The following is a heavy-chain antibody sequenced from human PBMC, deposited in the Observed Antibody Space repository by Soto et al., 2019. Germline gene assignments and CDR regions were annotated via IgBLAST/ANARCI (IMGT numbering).Heavy chain of an antibody. Sequence: QVQLVESGGGVVQPGRSLRLSCAASGFTFSSYGMHWVRQAPGKGLEWVAVISYDGSNKYYADSVKGRFTISRDNTKNTLYLHMNNMRAEDTAVYYCAKGRPKNRAAAGVFDYWGQGTLVTVSS. V-gene: IGHV3-30*18. J-gene: IGHJ4*02. CDR1: GFTFSSYG. CDR3: AKGRPKNRAAAGVFDY. D-gene: IGHD6-13*01. CDR2: ISYDGSNK.